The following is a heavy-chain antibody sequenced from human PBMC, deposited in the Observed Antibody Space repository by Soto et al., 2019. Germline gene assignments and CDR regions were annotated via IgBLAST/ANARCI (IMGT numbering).Heavy chain of an antibody. V-gene: IGHV3-13*04. CDR3: ARDFCSSTSCPYFDE. CDR1: GFTFSSYD. D-gene: IGHD2-2*01. CDR2: IGTAGDT. J-gene: IGHJ4*02. Sequence: PGGSLRLSCAASGFTFSSYDMHWVRQATGKGLEWVSAIGTAGDTYYPGSVKGRFTISRENAKNSLYLQMNSLRAGDTAVYYCARDFCSSTSCPYFDEWGQGTLVTVSS.